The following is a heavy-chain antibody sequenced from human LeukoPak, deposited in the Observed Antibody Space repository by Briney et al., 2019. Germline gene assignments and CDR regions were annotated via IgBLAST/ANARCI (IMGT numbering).Heavy chain of an antibody. V-gene: IGHV4-34*01. CDR1: GGSFSGYY. CDR3: ARDQGWFDP. J-gene: IGHJ5*02. CDR2: INHSGST. Sequence: SETLSLTCAVYGGSFSGYYWSWIRQPPGKGLEWIGEINHSGSTNYNPSLKSRVTISVDTSKNQFSLKLSSVTAAGTAVYYCARDQGWFDPWGQGTLVTVSS.